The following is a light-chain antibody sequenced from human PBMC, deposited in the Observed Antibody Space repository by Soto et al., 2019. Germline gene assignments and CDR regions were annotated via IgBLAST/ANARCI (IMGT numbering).Light chain of an antibody. CDR3: QQYNDWPPST. J-gene: IGKJ1*01. V-gene: IGKV3-15*01. Sequence: EIVMTPSPGTLSVSPGERATLSCRASQSVSSTYLAWYQQNPGQAPRLLIYSASTRATGIPARFSGSGSGTEFTLTISSLQSEDFAVYYCQQYNDWPPSTFGQGTKVDIK. CDR1: QSVSSTY. CDR2: SAS.